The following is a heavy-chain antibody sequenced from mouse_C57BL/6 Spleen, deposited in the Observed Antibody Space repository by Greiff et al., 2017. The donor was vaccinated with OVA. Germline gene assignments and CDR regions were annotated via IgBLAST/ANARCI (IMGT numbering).Heavy chain of an antibody. Sequence: VQLQQSGAELAGPGASVKMSCKASGYTFTSYTMHWVKQRPGQGLEWIGYINPSSGYTKYNQKFKDKATLTADKSSSTAYMQLSSLTSEDSAVYYCARSPANWDYFDYWGQGTTLTVSS. CDR1: GYTFTSYT. CDR2: INPSSGYT. V-gene: IGHV1-4*01. J-gene: IGHJ2*01. D-gene: IGHD4-1*01. CDR3: ARSPANWDYFDY.